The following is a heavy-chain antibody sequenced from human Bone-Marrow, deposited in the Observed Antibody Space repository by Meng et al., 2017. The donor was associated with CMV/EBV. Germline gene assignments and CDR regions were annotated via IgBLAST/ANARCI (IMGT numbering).Heavy chain of an antibody. J-gene: IGHJ6*02. CDR2: INHSGRT. CDR3: ASSLAGDLGEAYYYYAMDV. D-gene: IGHD7-27*01. Sequence: SETLSLTCTVYGGSFNAYYYNWFRQPPGKGLEWIGEINHSGRTNYSPSLKSRVTISVDASQKQFSLRLNSVTAADTAGYYWASSLAGDLGEAYYYYAMDVWGQGTTVTVSS. V-gene: IGHV4-34*01. CDR1: GGSFNAYY.